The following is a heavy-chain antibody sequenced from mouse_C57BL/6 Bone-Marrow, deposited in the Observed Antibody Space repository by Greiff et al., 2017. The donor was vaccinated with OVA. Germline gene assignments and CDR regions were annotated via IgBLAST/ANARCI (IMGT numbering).Heavy chain of an antibody. CDR1: GYAFSSSW. Sequence: QVQLKQSGPELVKPGASVKISCKASGYAFSSSWMNWVKQRPGKGLEWIGRIYPGDGDTNYNGKFKGKATLTADKSSSTAYMQLSSLTSEDSAVYFCARGGYPFYSNYVDYWGQGTTLTVSS. CDR3: ARGGYPFYSNYVDY. J-gene: IGHJ2*01. V-gene: IGHV1-82*01. D-gene: IGHD2-5*01. CDR2: IYPGDGDT.